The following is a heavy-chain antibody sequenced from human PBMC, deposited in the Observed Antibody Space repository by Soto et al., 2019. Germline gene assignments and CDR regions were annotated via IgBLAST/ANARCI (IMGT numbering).Heavy chain of an antibody. Sequence: QVQLVESGGGVVQPGRSLRLSCAASGFTFSSYGMHWVRQAPGKGLEWVAVISYDGSNKYYADSVKGRFTISRDNSKNTLYLQMNSLRAEDTAVYYCARELRGPGWLDPWGQGTLVTVSS. CDR2: ISYDGSNK. D-gene: IGHD2-21*01. CDR1: GFTFSSYG. J-gene: IGHJ5*02. V-gene: IGHV3-30*03. CDR3: ARELRGPGWLDP.